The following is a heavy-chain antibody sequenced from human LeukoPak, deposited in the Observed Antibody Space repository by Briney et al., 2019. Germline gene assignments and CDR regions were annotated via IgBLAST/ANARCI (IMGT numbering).Heavy chain of an antibody. CDR3: VRLRRNNDRSGYYYYYDY. D-gene: IGHD3-22*01. Sequence: PGGSLRLSCAASGYTFSVFSVNWVRQAPGKGLEWVSSISGRSDYRYYADSVRGRFTISRDDARDSLFLQMNSLRAEDTAVYFCVRLRRNNDRSGYYYYYDYWGQGTLVTVSS. V-gene: IGHV3-21*01. CDR1: GYTFSVFS. J-gene: IGHJ4*02. CDR2: ISGRSDYR.